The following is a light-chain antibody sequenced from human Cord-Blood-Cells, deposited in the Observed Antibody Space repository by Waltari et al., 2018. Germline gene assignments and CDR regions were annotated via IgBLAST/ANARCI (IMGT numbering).Light chain of an antibody. CDR2: DVS. CDR3: SSYTSSSTRV. V-gene: IGLV2-14*03. CDR1: SSDVGGYNY. J-gene: IGLJ3*02. Sequence: QSALTQPASVSGSPGQSITISCTGTSSDVGGYNYVSWYQQHPGKAPKHMIYDVSNRPSGVSTRFSGSKSGNTASLTISGLQAEDEADYYCSSYTSSSTRVFGGGTKLTVL.